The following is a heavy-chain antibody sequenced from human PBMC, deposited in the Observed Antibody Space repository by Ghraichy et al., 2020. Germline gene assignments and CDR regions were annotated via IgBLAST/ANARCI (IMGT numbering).Heavy chain of an antibody. J-gene: IGHJ6*04. D-gene: IGHD3-3*01. V-gene: IGHV4-59*01. CDR2: IYYSGGT. CDR1: GGSISSYY. Sequence: ETLSLTCTVSGGSISSYYWSWIRQPPGKGLEWLGYIYYSGGTNYNPSLKSRVTISVDTSKNQFSLKLSSVTAADTVVYYCARSVGGRFPDVWGKGTTVTVSS. CDR3: ARSVGGRFPDV.